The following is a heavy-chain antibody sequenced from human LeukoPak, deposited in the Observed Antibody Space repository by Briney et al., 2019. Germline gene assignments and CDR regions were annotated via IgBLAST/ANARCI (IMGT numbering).Heavy chain of an antibody. CDR3: ARGATSFDD. CDR1: GFTFITYS. Sequence: PGGSLRLSCAASGFTFITYSMNWVRQAPGKGLEWVSYISTTSTTIYYADSVKGRSTISRDNAKNSLYLQMNSLRDEDTAVYYCARGATSFDDWGQGALVTVSS. CDR2: ISTTSTTI. J-gene: IGHJ4*02. V-gene: IGHV3-48*02.